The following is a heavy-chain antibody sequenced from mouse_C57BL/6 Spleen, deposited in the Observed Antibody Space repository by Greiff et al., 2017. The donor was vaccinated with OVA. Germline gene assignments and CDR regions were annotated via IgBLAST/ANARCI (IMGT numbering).Heavy chain of an antibody. V-gene: IGHV14-4*01. CDR1: GFNIKDDY. CDR3: TTRGAQARDY. Sequence: EVQLQQSGAELVRPGASVKLSCTASGFNIKDDYMHWVKQRPEQGLEWIGWIDPENGDTEYASKFQGKATITADTSSNTAYLQLSSLTSEDTAVYYCTTRGAQARDYWGQGTTLTVSS. D-gene: IGHD3-2*02. J-gene: IGHJ2*01. CDR2: IDPENGDT.